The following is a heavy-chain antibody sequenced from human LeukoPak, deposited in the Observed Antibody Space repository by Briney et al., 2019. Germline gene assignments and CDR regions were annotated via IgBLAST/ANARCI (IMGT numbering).Heavy chain of an antibody. CDR3: AREDHSNYEY. D-gene: IGHD4-11*01. Sequence: PGGSLRLSCAASGFTFSNYGMHWVRQAPGKGLEWVTLIWYDGSKKYYADSVKGRFTISKDNAKNSLYLQLNSLRAEDTAVYYCAREDHSNYEYWGQGTLVTVSS. CDR1: GFTFSNYG. V-gene: IGHV3-33*01. J-gene: IGHJ4*02. CDR2: IWYDGSKK.